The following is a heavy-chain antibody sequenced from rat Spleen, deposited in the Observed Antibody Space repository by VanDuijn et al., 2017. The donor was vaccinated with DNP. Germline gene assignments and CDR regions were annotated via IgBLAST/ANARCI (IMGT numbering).Heavy chain of an antibody. CDR3: ARGTNYGGDSDYFDA. CDR1: GFNFNDYW. D-gene: IGHD1-11*01. V-gene: IGHV4-2*01. J-gene: IGHJ2*01. Sequence: EVQLVESGGGLVQPGRSLKLSCAASGFNFNDYWMGWVRQTPGKGLEWIGQINKDSSAIAYIPSLKDKFTISRDTDQNTLHQQMRKLGSEDTAFYYCARGTNYGGDSDYFDAWGQGVMVTVSS. CDR2: INKDSSAI.